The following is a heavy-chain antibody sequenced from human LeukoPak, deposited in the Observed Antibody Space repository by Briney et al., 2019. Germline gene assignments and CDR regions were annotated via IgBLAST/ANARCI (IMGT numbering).Heavy chain of an antibody. CDR2: IYSGGST. D-gene: IGHD2-21*01. CDR1: GFTFSSYA. CDR3: GVVRGGYFDY. J-gene: IGHJ4*02. V-gene: IGHV3-53*01. Sequence: GGSLRLSCAASGFTFSSYAMSWVRQAPGKGLEWVSVIYSGGSTYYADSVKGRFTISRDNSKNTLYLQMNSLRAEDTAVYYCGVVRGGYFDYWGQGTLVTVSS.